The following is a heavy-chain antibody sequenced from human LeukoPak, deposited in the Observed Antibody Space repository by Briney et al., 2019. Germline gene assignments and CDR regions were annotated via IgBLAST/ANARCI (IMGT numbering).Heavy chain of an antibody. CDR2: IGTAGDT. D-gene: IGHD2-15*01. J-gene: IGHJ6*03. Sequence: GGSLRLSCAASGFTFSSYDMHWVRQATGKGLEWVSAIGTAGDTYYPGSVKGRFTISRENAKNSLYLQMNSLRAGDTAVYYCARALLGYCSGGSCYSTYYMDVWGKGITVTVSS. CDR1: GFTFSSYD. CDR3: ARALLGYCSGGSCYSTYYMDV. V-gene: IGHV3-13*01.